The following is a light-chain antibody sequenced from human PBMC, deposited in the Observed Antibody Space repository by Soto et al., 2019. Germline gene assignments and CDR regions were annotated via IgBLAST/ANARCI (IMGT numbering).Light chain of an antibody. CDR1: QSISTL. CDR3: QQYDTYSK. Sequence: DTQMTQSPSTLSASVGDRVTIICLARQSISTLLAWYQQKPGKAPKLLISGASSLESGVPSRFSGSGDGTELTLNIGRLQADDFAPYYCQQYDTYSKFG. V-gene: IGKV1-5*02. CDR2: GAS. J-gene: IGKJ1*01.